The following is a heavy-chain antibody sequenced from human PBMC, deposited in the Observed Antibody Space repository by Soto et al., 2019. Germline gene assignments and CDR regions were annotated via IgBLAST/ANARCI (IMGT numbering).Heavy chain of an antibody. D-gene: IGHD3-3*01. CDR1: GFTFSSSW. CDR3: ASQGAYYDFWSGYSNYYYYGMDV. CDR2: INSDGSST. J-gene: IGHJ6*02. V-gene: IGHV3-74*01. Sequence: GGSLRLSCAASGFTFSSSWMHWVRQAPGKGLVWVSRINSDGSSTSYADSVKGRFTISRDNAKNTLYLQMNSLRAEDTAVYYCASQGAYYDFWSGYSNYYYYGMDVWGQGTTVTVSS.